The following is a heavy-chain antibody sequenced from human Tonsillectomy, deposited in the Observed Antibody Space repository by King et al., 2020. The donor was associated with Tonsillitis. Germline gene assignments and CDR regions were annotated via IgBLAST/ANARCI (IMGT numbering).Heavy chain of an antibody. J-gene: IGHJ6*02. D-gene: IGHD1-1*01. Sequence: VQLVESGGNVVQPGRSLRLSCAASGFTFSSYGMHWVRQAPGKGLEWVAVLSYDGINKFYADSVKGRFTISRDNSKKTMYLQMNSLRDEDTAVYYCAKVLITGRRAGYHGLDVWGQGTTVTVSS. CDR1: GFTFSSYG. V-gene: IGHV3-30*18. CDR3: AKVLITGRRAGYHGLDV. CDR2: LSYDGINK.